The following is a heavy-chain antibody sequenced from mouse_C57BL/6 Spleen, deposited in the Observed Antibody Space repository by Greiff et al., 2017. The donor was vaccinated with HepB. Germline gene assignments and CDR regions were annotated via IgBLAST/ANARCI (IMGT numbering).Heavy chain of an antibody. CDR2: IHPNSGST. J-gene: IGHJ1*03. V-gene: IGHV1-64*01. CDR3: ARSYYGSSWGYFDV. Sequence: QVQLQQPGAELVKPGASVKLSCKASGYTFTSYWMHWVKQRPGQGLEWIGMIHPNSGSTNYNEKFKSKATLTVDKSSSTAYMQLSSLTSEDSAVYYCARSYYGSSWGYFDVWGTGTTGTVSS. D-gene: IGHD1-1*01. CDR1: GYTFTSYW.